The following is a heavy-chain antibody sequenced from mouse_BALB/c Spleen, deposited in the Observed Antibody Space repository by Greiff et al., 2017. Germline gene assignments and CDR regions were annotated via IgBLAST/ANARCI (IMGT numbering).Heavy chain of an antibody. Sequence: DVMLVESGGGLVQPGGSRKLSCAASGFTFSSFGMHWVRQAPEKGLEWVAYISSGSSTIYYADTVKGRFTISRDNPKNTLFLQMTSLRSEDTAMYYCAGASTMITTGYFDVWGAGTTVTVSS. CDR3: AGASTMITTGYFDV. V-gene: IGHV5-17*02. J-gene: IGHJ1*01. CDR2: ISSGSSTI. CDR1: GFTFSSFG. D-gene: IGHD2-4*01.